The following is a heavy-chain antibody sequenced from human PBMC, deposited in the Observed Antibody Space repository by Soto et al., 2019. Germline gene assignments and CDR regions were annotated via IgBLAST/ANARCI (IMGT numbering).Heavy chain of an antibody. Sequence: GGSLRLSCAASGFTFSSYAMNWVRQAPGKGLEWVAVISYDGSNKYYADSVKGRFTISRDNSKNTLYLQMNSLRAEDTAVYYWARELRAAPRFFDYWGQGTLVTVSS. J-gene: IGHJ4*02. CDR3: ARELRAAPRFFDY. CDR1: GFTFSSYA. V-gene: IGHV3-30-3*01. D-gene: IGHD6-13*01. CDR2: ISYDGSNK.